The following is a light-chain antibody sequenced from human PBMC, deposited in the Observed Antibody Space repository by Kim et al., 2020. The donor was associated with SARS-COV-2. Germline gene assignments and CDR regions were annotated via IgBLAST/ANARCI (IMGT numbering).Light chain of an antibody. CDR1: SGSIASNF. V-gene: IGLV6-57*04. CDR3: QSYDYNNVWV. J-gene: IGLJ2*01. CDR2: EDN. Sequence: NFMLTQPHSVSESPGKTITISCTRSSGSIASNFVQWYQQRPGSAPTTVIYEDNHRASGVPDRFSGSIDTSSNSASLTISGLKTEDEADYYCQSYDYNNVWVFGGGTSLTVL.